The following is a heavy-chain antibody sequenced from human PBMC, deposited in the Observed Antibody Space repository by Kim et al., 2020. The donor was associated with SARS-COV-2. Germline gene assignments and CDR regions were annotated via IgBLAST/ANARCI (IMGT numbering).Heavy chain of an antibody. CDR2: SDT. J-gene: IGHJ4*02. V-gene: IGHV3-74*01. D-gene: IGHD7-27*01. Sequence: SDTRYAASVTGRFTISRDNARNTLFLQMNSLTAADTAVYYCARNNWGIDYWGQGTRVTVSS. CDR3: ARNNWGIDY.